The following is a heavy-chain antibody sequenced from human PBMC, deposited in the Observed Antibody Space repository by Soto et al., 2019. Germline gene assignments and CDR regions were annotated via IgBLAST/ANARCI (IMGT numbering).Heavy chain of an antibody. V-gene: IGHV3-48*02. CDR2: ISSSSSTI. Sequence: EVQLVESGGGLVQPGGSLRLSCAASGFTFSSYSMNWVRQAPGKGLEWVSYISSSSSTIYYADSVKGRFTISRDNAKNSLYLQMNSLSDEDTAVYYCARDSRYYDSSGYYENWYFDLWGRGTLVTVSS. D-gene: IGHD3-22*01. CDR3: ARDSRYYDSSGYYENWYFDL. CDR1: GFTFSSYS. J-gene: IGHJ2*01.